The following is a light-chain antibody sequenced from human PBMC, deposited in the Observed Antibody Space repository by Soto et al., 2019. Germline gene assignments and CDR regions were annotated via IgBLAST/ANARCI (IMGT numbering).Light chain of an antibody. Sequence: EIVMTQSPATLSVSPGERLTLSCRASQSVSTHLAWYQQKPGQPPRLLIYAASTRATGIPARFSGSGSGTEFTLSISSLQYEDFAVYYCQQYSNGPLYTFGQGTKLEIK. CDR2: AAS. CDR1: QSVSTH. J-gene: IGKJ2*01. CDR3: QQYSNGPLYT. V-gene: IGKV3-15*01.